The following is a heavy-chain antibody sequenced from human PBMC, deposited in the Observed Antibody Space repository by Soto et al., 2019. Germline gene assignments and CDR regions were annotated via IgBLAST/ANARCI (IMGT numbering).Heavy chain of an antibody. CDR1: GYTFTSYG. Sequence: QVQLVQSGAEVKKPGASVKVSCKASGYTFTSYGISWVRQAPGQGLEWMGWTSAYNGNTNYAQKLQGRVTMTTDTXTXAAYMELTSLRPDDTAVYYCARRQWLVGGYYYGLDVWGQGTTVTVSS. CDR3: ARRQWLVGGYYYGLDV. CDR2: TSAYNGNT. D-gene: IGHD6-19*01. V-gene: IGHV1-18*01. J-gene: IGHJ6*02.